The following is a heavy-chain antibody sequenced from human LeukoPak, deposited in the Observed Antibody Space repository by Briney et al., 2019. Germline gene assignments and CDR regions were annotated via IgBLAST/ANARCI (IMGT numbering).Heavy chain of an antibody. CDR1: GYTFTSYY. Sequence: AASVKVSCKASGYTFTSYYMHWVRQAPGQGLEWMGIINPSGGSTSYAQKFQGRVTMTRDTSISTAYTELSSLRSEDTAVYYCVRVSSGYLDFDFWGQGTPVTVSS. J-gene: IGHJ4*02. D-gene: IGHD6-19*01. CDR2: INPSGGST. V-gene: IGHV1-46*01. CDR3: VRVSSGYLDFDF.